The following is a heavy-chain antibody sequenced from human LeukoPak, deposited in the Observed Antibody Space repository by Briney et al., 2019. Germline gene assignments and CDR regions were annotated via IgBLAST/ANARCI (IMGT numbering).Heavy chain of an antibody. Sequence: ASVKLSCKASGGTFSSYAISWVRRAPGQGLEWMGGIIPIFGTANYAQKFQGRVTITTDESTSTAYMELSSLRSEDTAVYYCARCKVWFGEKRYYYYYVDVWGKGTTVTVSS. J-gene: IGHJ6*03. CDR2: IIPIFGTA. CDR1: GGTFSSYA. V-gene: IGHV1-69*05. D-gene: IGHD3-10*01. CDR3: ARCKVWFGEKRYYYYYVDV.